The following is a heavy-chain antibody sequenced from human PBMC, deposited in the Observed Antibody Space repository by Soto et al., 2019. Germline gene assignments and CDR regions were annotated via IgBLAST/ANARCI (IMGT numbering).Heavy chain of an antibody. CDR2: ISYDGSNK. CDR1: GFTFSSYA. D-gene: IGHD6-13*01. J-gene: IGHJ5*02. Sequence: QVQLVESGGGVVQPGRSLRLSCAASGFTFSSYAMHWVRQAPGKGLEWVAVISYDGSNKYYADSVKGRFTISRDNSKNTLYLQMNALRAEDTAVYYCARGQAAAGNNWFDPWGQGTLVTVSS. V-gene: IGHV3-30-3*01. CDR3: ARGQAAAGNNWFDP.